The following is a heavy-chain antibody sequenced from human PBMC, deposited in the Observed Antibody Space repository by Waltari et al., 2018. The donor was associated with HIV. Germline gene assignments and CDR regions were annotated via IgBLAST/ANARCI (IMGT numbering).Heavy chain of an antibody. J-gene: IGHJ6*02. CDR2: IKQDGSEK. V-gene: IGHV3-7*01. CDR1: GFPFRYFW. Sequence: EVQLVASGGGLVQPGGSLRLSCAASGFPFRYFWMSWVRQAPGKGLEWLANIKQDGSEKYYVDSVKGRFTISRDNAKNSLYLQMNSLRAEDTAVYYCASPSIRAGMDVWGQGTTVTVSS. CDR3: ASPSIRAGMDV. D-gene: IGHD2-2*02.